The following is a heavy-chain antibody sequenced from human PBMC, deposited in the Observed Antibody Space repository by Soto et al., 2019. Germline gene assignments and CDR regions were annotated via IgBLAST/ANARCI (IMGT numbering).Heavy chain of an antibody. Sequence: GVSLRLSCAASGFTFSSYCMHWVRQAPGKGLVWVSRINSDGSSTSYADSVKGRFTISRDNAKNSLYLEMNSLRVEDTAVYYCARDWGGLGYWGQGTLVTVSS. D-gene: IGHD3-10*01. CDR3: ARDWGGLGY. V-gene: IGHV3-74*01. CDR2: INSDGSST. CDR1: GFTFSSYC. J-gene: IGHJ4*02.